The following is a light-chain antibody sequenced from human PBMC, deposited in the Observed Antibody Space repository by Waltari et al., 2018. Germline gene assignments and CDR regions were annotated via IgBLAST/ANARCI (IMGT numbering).Light chain of an antibody. CDR2: KDS. CDR3: QSANSNGTFVV. Sequence: SYELTQPPSASVSPGQTARITCSGDALPKQYAYWYQQKPGQAPVLVIFKDSERPSGIPERFSGSSSGTTVTLTISGVQAEDEADYYCQSANSNGTFVVFGGGTKLSVL. V-gene: IGLV3-25*03. J-gene: IGLJ2*01. CDR1: ALPKQY.